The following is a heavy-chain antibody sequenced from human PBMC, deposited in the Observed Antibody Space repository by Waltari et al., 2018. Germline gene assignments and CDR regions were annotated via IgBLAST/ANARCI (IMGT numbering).Heavy chain of an antibody. CDR3: AREIYGGNSRPYDY. D-gene: IGHD4-17*01. Sequence: QVQLQESGPGLVKPSETLSLTCTVSGGSMTGYYWSWIRQPPGKGLEWIGHIYYSGSTDYNPSLKSRVTISVDTSKNQFSLKLGSVTAADTAVYYCAREIYGGNSRPYDYWGQGTLVTVSS. CDR1: GGSMTGYY. V-gene: IGHV4-59*12. CDR2: IYYSGST. J-gene: IGHJ4*02.